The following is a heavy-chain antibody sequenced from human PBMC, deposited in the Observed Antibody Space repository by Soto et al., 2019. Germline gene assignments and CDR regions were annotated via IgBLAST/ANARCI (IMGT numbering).Heavy chain of an antibody. V-gene: IGHV3-74*01. Sequence: PGGSLRLSCGSSGFTFSTYWMHLVRQAPRKGLVWVSRIKFDGSTTSYADSVKGRFTISRDNAKNTVYLQMNSLGGEDTGVYYCARGIRNYYGVDVWGQGTTVTVSS. CDR1: GFTFSTYW. J-gene: IGHJ6*02. CDR2: IKFDGSTT. D-gene: IGHD5-18*01. CDR3: ARGIRNYYGVDV.